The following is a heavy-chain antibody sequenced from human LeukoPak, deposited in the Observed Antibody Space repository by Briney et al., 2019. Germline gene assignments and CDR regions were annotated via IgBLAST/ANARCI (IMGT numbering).Heavy chain of an antibody. J-gene: IGHJ4*02. D-gene: IGHD2-2*01. CDR2: ISSSSTYI. CDR3: ARDLRYCSSTSCYNAYYFDY. Sequence: PGGSLRLSCAASGFTFNNAWMNWVRQAPGKGLEWVSSISSSSTYIYYADSVKGRFTISRDNAKNSLYLQMNSLRAENTAVYYCARDLRYCSSTSCYNAYYFDYWGQGTLVTVSS. V-gene: IGHV3-21*01. CDR1: GFTFNNAW.